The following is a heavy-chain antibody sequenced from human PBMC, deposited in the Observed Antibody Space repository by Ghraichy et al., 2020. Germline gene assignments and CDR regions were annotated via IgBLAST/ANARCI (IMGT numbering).Heavy chain of an antibody. CDR1: GGSISSYY. V-gene: IGHV4-4*07. J-gene: IGHJ5*02. CDR3: ARVYGGNSDWFDP. CDR2: FHLNGSI. Sequence: SETLSLTCTVSGGSISSYYWSWIRQPAGKGLEWIGRFHLNGSINYNPSLKSRVTMSVDTSKNQFSLKVSSVTAADTAVYYCARVYGGNSDWFDPWGQGTLVTVSS. D-gene: IGHD4-23*01.